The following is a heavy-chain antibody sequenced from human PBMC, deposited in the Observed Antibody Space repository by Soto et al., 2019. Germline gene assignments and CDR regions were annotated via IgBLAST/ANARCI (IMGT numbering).Heavy chain of an antibody. CDR3: ARLRNPENWFDP. CDR1: GGSISSSSYY. Sequence: QLQLQESGPGLVKPSETLSLTCTVSGGSISSSSYYWGWIRQPPGKGLEWIGSIYYSGSTYYNPSLKSRVTISVDKSKNQFSLKLSSVTAADAAVYYCARLRNPENWFDPWGQGTLVTVSS. CDR2: IYYSGST. V-gene: IGHV4-39*01. J-gene: IGHJ5*02.